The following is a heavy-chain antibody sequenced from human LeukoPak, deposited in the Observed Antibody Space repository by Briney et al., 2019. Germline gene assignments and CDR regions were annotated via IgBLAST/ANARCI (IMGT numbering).Heavy chain of an antibody. CDR3: AKDRRLPWDYFDS. Sequence: GGSLRLSCAPSGFTFSTYWMSWVRQAPGRGLEWVSATDGSGGSTYYADSVKGRFTISRDNSKNTLYLQMNSLRPEDTAIYYCAKDRRLPWDYFDSWGQGTLVTVSS. J-gene: IGHJ4*02. V-gene: IGHV3-23*01. D-gene: IGHD5-12*01. CDR2: TDGSGGST. CDR1: GFTFSTYW.